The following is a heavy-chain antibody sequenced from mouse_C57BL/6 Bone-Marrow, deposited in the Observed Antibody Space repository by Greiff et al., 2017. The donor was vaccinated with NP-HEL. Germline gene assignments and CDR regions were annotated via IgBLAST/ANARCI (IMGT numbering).Heavy chain of an antibody. V-gene: IGHV4-1*01. CDR2: INPDSSTI. CDR1: GIDFSRYW. CDR3: ASPHYGSSWSDWYFDV. J-gene: IGHJ1*03. D-gene: IGHD1-1*01. Sequence: DVKLQESGGGLVQPGGSLKLSCAASGIDFSRYWMSWVRRAPGKGLEWIGEINPDSSTINYAPSLKDKFIISRDNAKNTLYLQMSKVRSEDTALYYCASPHYGSSWSDWYFDVWGTGTTVTVSS.